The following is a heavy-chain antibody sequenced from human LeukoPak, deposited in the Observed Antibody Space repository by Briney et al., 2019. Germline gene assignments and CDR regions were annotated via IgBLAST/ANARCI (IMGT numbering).Heavy chain of an antibody. CDR1: GGSISSSSYY. J-gene: IGHJ4*02. CDR2: IYYSGST. Sequence: SETLSLTCTVSGGSISSSSYYWGWIRQPPGKGLEWIGSIYYSGSTYYNPSLKSRVTISVDTSKNQFSLKLSSVTAADTAVYYCARHDGGNSFDYWGQGTLVTVSS. D-gene: IGHD4-23*01. V-gene: IGHV4-39*07. CDR3: ARHDGGNSFDY.